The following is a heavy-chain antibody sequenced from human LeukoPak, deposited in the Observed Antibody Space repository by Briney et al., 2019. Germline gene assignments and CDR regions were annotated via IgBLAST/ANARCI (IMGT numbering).Heavy chain of an antibody. V-gene: IGHV1-8*01. CDR3: ARGDVGSGSYYIYYYYYMDV. J-gene: IGHJ6*03. D-gene: IGHD3-10*01. Sequence: ASVKVSCKASGYTFNIYDINWVRQATGQGLEWMGWMNPNSGNTGYAQKFQGRVTMTRNTSINTAYMELSSLRSEDTAVYYCARGDVGSGSYYIYYYYYMDVWGKGTTVTVSS. CDR1: GYTFNIYD. CDR2: MNPNSGNT.